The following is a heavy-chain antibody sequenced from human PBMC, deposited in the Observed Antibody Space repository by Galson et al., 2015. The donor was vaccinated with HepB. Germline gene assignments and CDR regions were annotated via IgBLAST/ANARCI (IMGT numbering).Heavy chain of an antibody. CDR2: ISAYNGNT. Sequence: SVKVSCKASGYTFYNYGISWVRQAPGQGLEWMGWISAYNGNTNYAQKFQGRVTMTTDTSTSTAYMELRSLRSDDTAVYYCAKGGAPYSDFWSHYDIGLTFYYWGQGTLVTVSS. CDR3: AKGGAPYSDFWSHYDIGLTFYY. CDR1: GYTFYNYG. J-gene: IGHJ4*02. V-gene: IGHV1-18*01. D-gene: IGHD3-3*01.